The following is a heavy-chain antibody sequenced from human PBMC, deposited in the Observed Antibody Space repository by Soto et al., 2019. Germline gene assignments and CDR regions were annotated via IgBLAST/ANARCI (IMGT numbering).Heavy chain of an antibody. V-gene: IGHV3-23*01. CDR2: ISGSGGST. CDR1: GFTFSSYA. J-gene: IGHJ3*02. D-gene: IGHD3-22*01. Sequence: EVQLLESGGDLVQPGGSLRLSCAASGFTFSSYAMSWVRQAPGKGLEWVSAISGSGGSTYYADSVKGRFTISRDNSKNTLYLQMNSLRAEDTAVYYCAKHEDYYDSSGYYDHDAFDIWGQGTMVTVSS. CDR3: AKHEDYYDSSGYYDHDAFDI.